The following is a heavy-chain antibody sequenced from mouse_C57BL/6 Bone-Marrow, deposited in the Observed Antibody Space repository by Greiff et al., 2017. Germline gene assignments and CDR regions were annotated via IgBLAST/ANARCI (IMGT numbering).Heavy chain of an antibody. CDR2: IHPNSGST. V-gene: IGHV1-64*01. CDR1: GYTFTSYW. Sequence: VQLQQSGAELVKPGASVKLSCKASGYTFTSYWMHWVKQRPGQGLEWIGMIHPNSGSTNYNEKFKSKATLTVDKSSSTAYMQLSSLTSEDSAVYYCARKSGITRYYFDYWGQGTTLTVSS. J-gene: IGHJ2*01. D-gene: IGHD2-4*01. CDR3: ARKSGITRYYFDY.